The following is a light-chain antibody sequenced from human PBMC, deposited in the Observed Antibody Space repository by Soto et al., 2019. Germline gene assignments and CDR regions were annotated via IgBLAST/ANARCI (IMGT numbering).Light chain of an antibody. CDR3: QQYESFSWT. CDR2: DTS. V-gene: IGKV1-5*01. CDR1: QSISSW. Sequence: DIQMTQSPSTLSASVGDRVTITCRASQSISSWLAWYQKKPGKAPKLLIYDTSTLETGVPSRFSGGGSGTEFTLTVSSLQPDDFATSFCQQYESFSWTFGQGTKVEIQ. J-gene: IGKJ1*01.